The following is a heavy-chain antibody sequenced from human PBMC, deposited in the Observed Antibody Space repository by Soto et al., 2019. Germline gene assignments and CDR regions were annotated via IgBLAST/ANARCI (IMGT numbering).Heavy chain of an antibody. J-gene: IGHJ4*02. Sequence: QLVESEGGLVQPGGSLRLSCEASGFIFTTSDMSWVRQAPGKGLEWVSSITTTGDTTHYADSVRGRFTISRDNARNTGYLQMNGLRVDDTAVYYWAEGGGGDHGYWGQGTLVAVSS. CDR1: GFIFTTSD. D-gene: IGHD2-21*02. CDR3: AEGGGGDHGY. V-gene: IGHV3-23*04. CDR2: ITTTGDTT.